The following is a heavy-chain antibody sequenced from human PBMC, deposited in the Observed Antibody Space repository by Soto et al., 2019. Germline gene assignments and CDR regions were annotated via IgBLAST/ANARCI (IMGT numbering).Heavy chain of an antibody. J-gene: IGHJ5*02. CDR1: GASISSGDYY. Sequence: PSETLSLTCNVSGASISSGDYYWSWIRQPPGKGLEWIGYIYHSGNIYYNPSLKSRVTISVDRSKNQFSLKLSSVTAADTAVYYCARIPSPWGQGTLVTVSS. CDR2: IYHSGNI. V-gene: IGHV4-30-2*01. CDR3: ARIPSP. D-gene: IGHD2-21*01.